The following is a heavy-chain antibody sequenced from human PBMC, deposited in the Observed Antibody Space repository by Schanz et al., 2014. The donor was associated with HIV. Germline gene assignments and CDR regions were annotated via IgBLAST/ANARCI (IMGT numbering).Heavy chain of an antibody. D-gene: IGHD3-3*02. CDR3: ARGRGLVALDP. J-gene: IGHJ5*02. Sequence: QVQLVQSGAEMRKPGASVKVSCKASGYTFSNHDINWVRQATGQGLEWMGWMNPKSGNTGYAQKFQGRVTMTRNVSTNTAFMELRSLRFDDTAIYFCARGRGLVALDPWGQGALVTVAS. CDR2: MNPKSGNT. V-gene: IGHV1-8*01. CDR1: GYTFSNHD.